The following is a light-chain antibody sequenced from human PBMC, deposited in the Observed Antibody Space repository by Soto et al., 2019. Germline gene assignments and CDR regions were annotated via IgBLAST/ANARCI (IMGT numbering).Light chain of an antibody. CDR1: QSVSSDY. V-gene: IGKV3-20*01. CDR3: QQYGDSPIT. CDR2: GAS. Sequence: EIVLTQSPGTLSLSPGERATLSCRASQSVSSDYLAWYQQKPGRAPRLLIYGASSRATGIPDTFSGSGSGTDFTLTISRLEPEDFAVYYCQQYGDSPITFGQGTRLEIK. J-gene: IGKJ5*01.